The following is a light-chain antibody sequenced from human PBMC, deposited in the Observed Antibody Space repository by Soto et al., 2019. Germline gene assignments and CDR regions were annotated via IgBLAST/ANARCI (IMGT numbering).Light chain of an antibody. J-gene: IGKJ1*01. CDR3: QHYNSYSEA. V-gene: IGKV1-5*03. CDR2: KAS. CDR1: QTISIW. Sequence: DLQMTQSPSTLSGSVGARVTITCRSMQTISIWLAWYQQKPVKAPKLLIYKASTLKSGVPSRFSGSGSGTEFALTISSLQPEDFATYYCQHYNSYSEAFGQGTKVDIK.